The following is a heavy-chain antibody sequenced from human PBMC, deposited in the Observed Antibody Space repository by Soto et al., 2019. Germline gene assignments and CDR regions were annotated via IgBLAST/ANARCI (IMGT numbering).Heavy chain of an antibody. CDR3: APKARRYSVYTFLGSLV. V-gene: IGHV3-23*01. CDR2: ISTNGGSA. D-gene: IGHD1-1*01. CDR1: GFTFSIYA. J-gene: IGHJ3*01. Sequence: EVQLLESGGGLVQPGGSLRLSCVGSGFTFSIYAMSWVRQAPGKGLEWVSAISTNGGSAYYADSVKGRFTISRDNSENTVSLQMNSLRAEDTAVYYCAPKARRYSVYTFLGSLVWGQGAMVPVSS.